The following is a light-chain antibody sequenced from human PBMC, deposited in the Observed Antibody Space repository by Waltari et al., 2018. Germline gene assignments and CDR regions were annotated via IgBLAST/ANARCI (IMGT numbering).Light chain of an antibody. CDR2: GPS. V-gene: IGKV3-20*01. CDR1: QTIASSY. Sequence: EIVLTQSPGTLSLSPGERATLSCRASQTIASSYLTWYQQKPGQAPRPLIYGPSSRATGIPDRFSGSGSGTDFTLTISRLEPEDFAVYYCQQYGSSPPEITFGPGTKVDIK. J-gene: IGKJ3*01. CDR3: QQYGSSPPEIT.